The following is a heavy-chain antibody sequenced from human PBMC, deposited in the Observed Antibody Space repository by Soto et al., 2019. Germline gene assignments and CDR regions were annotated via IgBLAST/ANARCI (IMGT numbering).Heavy chain of an antibody. J-gene: IGHJ5*02. CDR2: IYCSGST. CDR1: FGSISSSSYY. CDR3: ARLEAGPNWFDP. D-gene: IGHD6-19*01. V-gene: IGHV4-39*01. Sequence: SQTLSVTCAVSFGSISSSSYYLGFLHQPPVKGLEWIGSIYCSGSTYYNPSLKSRVTISVDTSKNQFSLKLSSVTAADTAVYYCARLEAGPNWFDPWGQGTLVTVSS.